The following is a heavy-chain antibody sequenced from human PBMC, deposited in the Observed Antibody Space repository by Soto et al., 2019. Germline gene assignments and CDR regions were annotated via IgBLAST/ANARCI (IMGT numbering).Heavy chain of an antibody. CDR2: INPGNGYS. V-gene: IGHV1-3*01. D-gene: IGHD1-1*01. J-gene: IGHJ4*02. CDR3: ASRPGLDTGPFHY. CDR1: GFTFTTHP. Sequence: QVHLVQSGAEVREPGASVKISCKASGFTFTTHPIHWVRQAPDQRLEWMGWINPGNGYSDYSQKFQGRVTFTRDTSANTAYMELNSLRAEDTALYYCASRPGLDTGPFHYWGQGTLVTVSS.